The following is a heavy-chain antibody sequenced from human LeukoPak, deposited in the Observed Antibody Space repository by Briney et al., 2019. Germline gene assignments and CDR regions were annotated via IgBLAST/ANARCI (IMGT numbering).Heavy chain of an antibody. V-gene: IGHV3-23*01. CDR1: GFTFSSYA. Sequence: GGSLRLSCAASGFTFSSYAMSWVRQAPGKWLEWVSSISSNGGSPYYADSVKGRFTISKDNSKNTLYLQMNSLRAEDTAVYYCARDPGVLWFGELSHYGMDVWGQGTTVTVSS. D-gene: IGHD3-10*01. CDR2: ISSNGGSP. J-gene: IGHJ6*02. CDR3: ARDPGVLWFGELSHYGMDV.